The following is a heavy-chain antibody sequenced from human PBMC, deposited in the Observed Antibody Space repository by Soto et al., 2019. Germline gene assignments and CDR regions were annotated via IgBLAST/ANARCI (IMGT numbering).Heavy chain of an antibody. Sequence: GGSLRLSCAASGFTFSSYSMNWVRQAPGKGLEWVSSISSSSSYIYYADSVKGRFTISRDNAKNSLYLQMNSLRAEDTAVYYCARQRAGREPFDYWGQGTLVTVSS. V-gene: IGHV3-21*01. J-gene: IGHJ4*02. CDR1: GFTFSSYS. CDR3: ARQRAGREPFDY. CDR2: ISSSSSYI.